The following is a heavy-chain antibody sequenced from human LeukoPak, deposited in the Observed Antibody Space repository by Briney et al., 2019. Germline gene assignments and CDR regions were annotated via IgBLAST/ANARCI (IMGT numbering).Heavy chain of an antibody. D-gene: IGHD6-25*01. CDR2: IYGGGST. CDR1: GFTVSTSY. V-gene: IGHV3-53*01. Sequence: GGSLRLSCAASGFTVSTSYMNWVRQAPGKGLEWVSVIYGGGSTYYADSVRGRFTISRDNSKNTLYLQMNSLRAEDTAVYFCARGYSSGWPDFRGQGTLVTVSS. J-gene: IGHJ4*02. CDR3: ARGYSSGWPDF.